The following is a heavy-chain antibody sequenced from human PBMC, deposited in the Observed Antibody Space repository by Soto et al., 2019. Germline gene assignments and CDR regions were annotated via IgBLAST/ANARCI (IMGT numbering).Heavy chain of an antibody. Sequence: PSETLSLTCTVSGGSVSSSYYYWSWIRQPPGKGLEWIGYIYYSGSTNYNPSLKSRVTISIDTSKNQFSLKLSSVTAADTAVYYCATGSSGWYVDFDYWSQGTLVTVSS. V-gene: IGHV4-61*01. J-gene: IGHJ4*02. CDR3: ATGSSGWYVDFDY. CDR2: IYYSGST. D-gene: IGHD6-19*01. CDR1: GGSVSSSYYY.